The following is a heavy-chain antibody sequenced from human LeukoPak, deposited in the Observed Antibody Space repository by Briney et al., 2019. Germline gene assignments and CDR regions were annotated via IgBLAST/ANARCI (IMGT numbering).Heavy chain of an antibody. CDR2: ISSSGSTI. CDR3: AKGIRGYSYVFDY. V-gene: IGHV3-48*03. CDR1: GFTFSSYE. J-gene: IGHJ4*02. D-gene: IGHD5-18*01. Sequence: PGGSLRLSCAASGFTFSSYEMNWVRQAPGKGLEWVSYISSSGSTIYYADSVKGRFTISRDNSKNTLYLQMNSLRAEDTAVYYCAKGIRGYSYVFDYWGQGTLVTVSS.